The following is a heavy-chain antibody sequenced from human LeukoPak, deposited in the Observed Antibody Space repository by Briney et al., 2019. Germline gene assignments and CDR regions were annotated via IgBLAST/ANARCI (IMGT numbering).Heavy chain of an antibody. V-gene: IGHV3-48*03. CDR2: ISSSGSTI. Sequence: GGSLRLSCEASGFTFSSYEMNWVRQAPGKGLEWVSYISSSGSTIYYADSVKGRFTISRDNAKNSLYLQMNSLRAEDTAVYYCARKGYSRVLDIWGQGTMVTVSS. D-gene: IGHD6-25*01. CDR3: ARKGYSRVLDI. J-gene: IGHJ3*02. CDR1: GFTFSSYE.